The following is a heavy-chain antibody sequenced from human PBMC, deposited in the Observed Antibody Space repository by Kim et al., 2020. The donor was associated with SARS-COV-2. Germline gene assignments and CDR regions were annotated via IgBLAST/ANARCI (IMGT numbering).Heavy chain of an antibody. CDR1: GFTFGDYG. CDR2: INWNGGST. D-gene: IGHD5-12*01. V-gene: IGHV3-20*04. J-gene: IGHJ6*02. CDR3: ARVYSGYGHYYYYGMDV. Sequence: GSLRLSCAASGFTFGDYGMSWVRQAPGKGLEWVSGINWNGGSTGYADSVKGRFTISRDNAKNSLYLQMNSLRAEDTALYYCARVYSGYGHYYYYGMDVWGQGTTVTVSS.